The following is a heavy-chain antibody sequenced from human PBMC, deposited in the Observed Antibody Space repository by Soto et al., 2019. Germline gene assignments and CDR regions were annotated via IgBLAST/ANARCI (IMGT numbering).Heavy chain of an antibody. D-gene: IGHD2-15*01. CDR1: GFTFKTTW. CDR2: IYDDGTST. V-gene: IGHV3-74*01. CDR3: ARERGTPCGDRWSTWLYP. Sequence: GSLRLSCVASGFTFKTTWMHWVRQSPGKGLVWVARIYDDGTSTAYADSVKGRFAVSVDTVRNTLYLQMSSLRADDTAIYYCARERGTPCGDRWSTWLYPWGQGTLVTVSS. J-gene: IGHJ5*02.